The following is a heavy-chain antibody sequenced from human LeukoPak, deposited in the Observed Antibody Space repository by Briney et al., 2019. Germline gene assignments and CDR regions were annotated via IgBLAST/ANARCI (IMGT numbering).Heavy chain of an antibody. CDR3: ATRYCSSTSCYTDSHRLDYYYGRDV. D-gene: IGHD2-2*02. J-gene: IGHJ6*02. V-gene: IGHV1-2*06. CDR1: GYTFTGYY. Sequence: ASVKVSCKASGYTFTGYYMHWVRQAPGQGLEWMGRINPNSGGTNYAQKFQGRVTITADESTSTAYMELSSLRSEDTAVYYCATRYCSSTSCYTDSHRLDYYYGRDVWGQGTTVTVSS. CDR2: INPNSGGT.